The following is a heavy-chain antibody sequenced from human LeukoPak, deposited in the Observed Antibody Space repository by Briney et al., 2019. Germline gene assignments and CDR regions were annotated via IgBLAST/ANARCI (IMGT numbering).Heavy chain of an antibody. Sequence: SETLSLTCTVSGGSISSYYWGWIRQPPGKGLEWIGSIYYSGSTYYNPSLKSRVTISVDTSKNQFSLKLSSVTAADTAVYYCARDPLKAVAGPPYFAYGGQGPLVTVPS. CDR2: IYYSGST. J-gene: IGHJ4*02. CDR1: GGSISSYY. V-gene: IGHV4-39*07. D-gene: IGHD6-19*01. CDR3: ARDPLKAVAGPPYFAY.